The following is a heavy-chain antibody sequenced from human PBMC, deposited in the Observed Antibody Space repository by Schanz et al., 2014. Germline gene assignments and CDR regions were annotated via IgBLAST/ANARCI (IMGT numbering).Heavy chain of an antibody. CDR1: GYTFSSNA. Sequence: EVQLVESGGGLVKPGGSLRLSCTASGYTFSSNAMSWVRQAPGKGLEWVSTISGSGGSTYYADSVKGRFTISRDNSENTLYLQMNSLRAEDTAVYYCARGYSSLMDVWGQGTTVTVSS. D-gene: IGHD6-13*01. V-gene: IGHV3-23*04. J-gene: IGHJ6*02. CDR3: ARGYSSLMDV. CDR2: ISGSGGST.